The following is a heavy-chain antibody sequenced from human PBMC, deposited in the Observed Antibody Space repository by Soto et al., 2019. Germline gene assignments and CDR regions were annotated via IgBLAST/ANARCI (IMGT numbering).Heavy chain of an antibody. D-gene: IGHD3-22*01. CDR1: GYTFTCYA. V-gene: IGHV1-3*01. CDR2: INAGNGNT. CDR3: ARGGGDSSGYYRYYGMDV. Sequence: QVQLVQSGAEVKKPGASVKVSCKASGYTFTCYAMHWVRQAPGQRLEWMGWINAGNGNTKYSQKFQGRVTITRDTSASTAYMELSSLRSEDTAVYYCARGGGDSSGYYRYYGMDVWGQGTTVTVSS. J-gene: IGHJ6*02.